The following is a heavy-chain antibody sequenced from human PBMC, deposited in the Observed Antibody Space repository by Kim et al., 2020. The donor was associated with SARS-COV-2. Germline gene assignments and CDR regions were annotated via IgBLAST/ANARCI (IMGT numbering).Heavy chain of an antibody. J-gene: IGHJ4*02. D-gene: IGHD2-2*03. CDR2: IDGSDGTT. CDR3: MKGGWGWIWDH. CDR1: GFTFTGYA. Sequence: GGSLRLSCTTSGFTFTGYAMSWLRQAPGKGLEWVSSIDGSDGTTYYVDSVKGRFTISRDNSKNTLYLQMSNLRADDTAVYYFMKGGWGWIWDHWGQGTLVTVSS. V-gene: IGHV3-23*01.